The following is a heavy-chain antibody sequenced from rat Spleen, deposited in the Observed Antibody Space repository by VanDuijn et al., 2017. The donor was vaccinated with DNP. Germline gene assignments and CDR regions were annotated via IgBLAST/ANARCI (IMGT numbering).Heavy chain of an antibody. V-gene: IGHV3-1*01. CDR1: GYSITSNY. J-gene: IGHJ1*01. Sequence: EVQLQESGPGLVKPSQSLSLTCSVTGYSITSNYWAWIRKFPGNKMEWMGYISYSGSTGYNPSLKSRISITRDTSKNQFFLQLNSITTEDTATYYCARGRNYGGYNYYWYFDFWGPGTMVTVSS. CDR2: ISYSGST. CDR3: ARGRNYGGYNYYWYFDF. D-gene: IGHD1-11*01.